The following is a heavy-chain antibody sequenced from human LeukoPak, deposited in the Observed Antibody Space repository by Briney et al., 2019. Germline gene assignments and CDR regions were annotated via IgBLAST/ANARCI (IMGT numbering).Heavy chain of an antibody. CDR3: ARVGKVITTLDY. V-gene: IGHV1-8*01. D-gene: IGHD3-22*01. CDR2: MNPNSGNT. CDR1: GYTFTSYD. Sequence: ASVKVSCKASGYTFTSYDINWVRQATGQGLEWMGWMNPNSGNTGYAQKFQGRVTMTRNTSISTAYMELSSLRSEDTAVYYCARVGKVITTLDYWGQGTLVTVSS. J-gene: IGHJ4*02.